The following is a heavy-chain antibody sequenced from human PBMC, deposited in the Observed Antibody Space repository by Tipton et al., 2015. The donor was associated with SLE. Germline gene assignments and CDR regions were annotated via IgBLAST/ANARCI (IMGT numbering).Heavy chain of an antibody. V-gene: IGHV4-30-2*01. D-gene: IGHD4-11*01. CDR3: ARCYSNYEYFQH. CDR2: IFHSGIT. J-gene: IGHJ1*01. CDR1: GASIGSGGYS. Sequence: TLSLTCAVSGASIGSGGYSWNWIRQPPGKGLQWIGYIFHSGITYYNPSLKSRVTMSVDRSKNQFSLRLTSVTAADTAVYYCARCYSNYEYFQHWGQGTLVTVSS.